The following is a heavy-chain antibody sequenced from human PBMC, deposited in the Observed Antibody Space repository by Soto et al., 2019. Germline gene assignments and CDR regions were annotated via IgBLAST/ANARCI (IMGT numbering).Heavy chain of an antibody. CDR3: ARYRREAVAGYTLDN. V-gene: IGHV4-59*01. CDR2: VYNSGST. J-gene: IGHJ4*02. D-gene: IGHD6-13*01. CDR1: GGSISSNY. Sequence: SETLSLTCTVSGGSISSNYWTWIRQPPGKGLEWIGYVYNSGSTNYNPSLKSRVTISEDTSKSQFPLKVNSMTAADTAVYYCARYRREAVAGYTLDNWGQGILVTVSS.